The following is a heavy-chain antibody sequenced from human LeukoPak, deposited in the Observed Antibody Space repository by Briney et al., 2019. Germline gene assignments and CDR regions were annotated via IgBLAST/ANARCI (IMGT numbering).Heavy chain of an antibody. D-gene: IGHD6-6*01. Sequence: SETLSLTCAVYGGSFSGYYWSWIRQPPGKGLEWIGEINHSGSTNYNPSLKSRVTISVDTSKNQFSLKLSSVTAADTAVYYCARHRSSSSRGFDYWGQGTLVTVSS. J-gene: IGHJ4*02. CDR3: ARHRSSSSRGFDY. CDR2: INHSGST. CDR1: GGSFSGYY. V-gene: IGHV4-34*01.